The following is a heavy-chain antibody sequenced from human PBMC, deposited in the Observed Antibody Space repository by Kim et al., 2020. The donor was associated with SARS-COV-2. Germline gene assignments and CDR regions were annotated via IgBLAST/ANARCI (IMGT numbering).Heavy chain of an antibody. Sequence: GGSLRLSCAASGFTFSSFSMNWVRQAPGKGLEWVSYISGGGTTIYYADSVKGRFTISRDNAKNSLSLQLNSLRAEDTAVYFCARDPRGDYDVFAGFLSDYYYYGMDVWGQGTTVTVSS. V-gene: IGHV3-48*04. CDR3: ARDPRGDYDVFAGFLSDYYYYGMDV. CDR2: ISGGGTTI. D-gene: IGHD3-9*01. J-gene: IGHJ6*02. CDR1: GFTFSSFS.